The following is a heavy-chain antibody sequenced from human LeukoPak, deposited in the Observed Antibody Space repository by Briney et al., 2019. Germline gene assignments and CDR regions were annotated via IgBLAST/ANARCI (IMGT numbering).Heavy chain of an antibody. CDR1: GFIFSQYS. J-gene: IGHJ5*02. D-gene: IGHD6-25*01. CDR2: IRSSSET. CDR3: ARDTGNSGYGCDL. V-gene: IGHV3-48*01. Sequence: GGSLRLSCAASGFIFSQYSMNWVRQAPGKGLEWVSHIRSSSETFYADSVKGRFTISRDNARNSLYLQMNNLRGEDTAIYYCARDTGNSGYGCDLWGQGTLVTVSS.